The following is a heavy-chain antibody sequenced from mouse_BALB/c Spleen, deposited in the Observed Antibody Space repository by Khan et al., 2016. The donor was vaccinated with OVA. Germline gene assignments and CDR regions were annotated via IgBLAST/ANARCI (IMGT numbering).Heavy chain of an antibody. CDR2: IWTGGGT. J-gene: IGHJ1*01. Sequence: QVQLKESGPGLVAPSQSLSITCTVSGFSLTSYDISWIRQPPGKGLEWLGVIWTGGGTNYTSAFMSRLSISKDNSKSQVFLKMNSLQSDDTAIYYCVRRGNYYGSFYWYFDVWGAGTTVTVSS. D-gene: IGHD1-1*01. CDR3: VRRGNYYGSFYWYFDV. V-gene: IGHV2-9-2*01. CDR1: GFSLTSYD.